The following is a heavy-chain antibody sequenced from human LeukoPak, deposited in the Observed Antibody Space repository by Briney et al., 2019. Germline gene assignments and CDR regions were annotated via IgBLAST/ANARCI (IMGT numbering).Heavy chain of an antibody. D-gene: IGHD3-22*01. Sequence: GGSLRLSCAASGFTFSSYWMHWVRQAPGKGLVWVSRINSDGSTTSYADSVKGRFTISRDNAKNSLYLQMNSLRAEDTAVYYCATHSSGYWRNAFDIWGQGTMVTVSS. V-gene: IGHV3-74*01. CDR2: INSDGSTT. J-gene: IGHJ3*02. CDR3: ATHSSGYWRNAFDI. CDR1: GFTFSSYW.